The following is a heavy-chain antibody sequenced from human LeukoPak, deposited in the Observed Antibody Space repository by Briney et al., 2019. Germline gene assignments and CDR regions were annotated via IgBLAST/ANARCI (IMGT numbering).Heavy chain of an antibody. CDR3: ARRRYLDY. CDR2: IKQEGSEK. Sequence: PAGSLRLSCAASGFTFSNYWMSWVRQPPGKGLEWVANIKQEGSEKYYVDSVKGRFTISRDNAKNSLYLQMSSLRAEDTAVYYCARRRYLDYWGQGTLVTVSS. V-gene: IGHV3-7*01. J-gene: IGHJ4*02. D-gene: IGHD3-9*01. CDR1: GFTFSNYW.